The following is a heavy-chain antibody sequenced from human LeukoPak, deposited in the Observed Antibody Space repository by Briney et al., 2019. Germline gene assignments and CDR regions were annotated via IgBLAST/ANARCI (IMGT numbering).Heavy chain of an antibody. Sequence: ASVKVSCKASGYTFTSYYMHWVRQAPGQGLEWMGVINPNAGSTSYAQRFQGRVTMTRDTSTSTVYMELSSLRSEDTAVYYCARVDAASLAVHYWGQGTLVTVSS. CDR2: INPNAGST. D-gene: IGHD6-13*01. V-gene: IGHV1-46*01. CDR3: ARVDAASLAVHY. J-gene: IGHJ4*02. CDR1: GYTFTSYY.